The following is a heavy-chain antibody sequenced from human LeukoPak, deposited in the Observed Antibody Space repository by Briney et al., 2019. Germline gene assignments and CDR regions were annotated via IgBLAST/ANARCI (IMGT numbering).Heavy chain of an antibody. Sequence: PGGSLRLSCAASGFTFSSYDMHWVRQATGKGLEWVSAIGTAGDTYYPGSVKGRFTISRENAKNSLYLQTNSLRAGDTAVYYCARGAWNYYGSGSYYNFDYWGQGTLVTVSS. V-gene: IGHV3-13*04. J-gene: IGHJ4*02. CDR2: IGTAGDT. CDR1: GFTFSSYD. D-gene: IGHD3-10*01. CDR3: ARGAWNYYGSGSYYNFDY.